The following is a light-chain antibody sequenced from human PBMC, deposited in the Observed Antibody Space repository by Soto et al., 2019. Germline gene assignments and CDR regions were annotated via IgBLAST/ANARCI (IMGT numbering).Light chain of an antibody. Sequence: DIQMTQSPSTLSASVGDRVTITCRASQSISNWLAWHQQKPGKAPKLLIYKASNLESGVPSRFIGSGSGTEFTLTISSLQPDDFATYYCQQYNSYRAFGQGTKVEIK. CDR1: QSISNW. J-gene: IGKJ1*01. CDR3: QQYNSYRA. CDR2: KAS. V-gene: IGKV1-5*03.